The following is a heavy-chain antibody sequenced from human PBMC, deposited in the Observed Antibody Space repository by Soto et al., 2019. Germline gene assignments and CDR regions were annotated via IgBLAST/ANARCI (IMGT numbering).Heavy chain of an antibody. V-gene: IGHV3-9*01. Sequence: SLKISCAASGFTFDDYAMHWVRQAPGKGLEWVSGISWNSGSIGYADSVKGRFTISRDNAKNSLYLQMNSLRAEDTALYYCAKDGGGYYYYYGMDVWGQGTTVTVSS. CDR3: AKDGGGYYYYYGMDV. J-gene: IGHJ6*02. CDR1: GFTFDDYA. CDR2: ISWNSGSI.